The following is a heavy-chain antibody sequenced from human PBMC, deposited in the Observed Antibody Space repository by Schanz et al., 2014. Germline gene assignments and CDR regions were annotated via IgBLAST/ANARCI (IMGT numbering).Heavy chain of an antibody. D-gene: IGHD2-2*01. V-gene: IGHV3-11*01. CDR3: AKVAPAATYLDS. CDR2: ISDSGDST. Sequence: QVQLVDSGGGLVKPGGSLRLSCAASGFTFSDYYMTWIRQAPGKGLEWVSDISDSGDSTHYADSVKGRFTISRDNVKNSLFLQMNSLSAEDTAVYYCAKVAPAATYLDSWGLGTLVTVSS. J-gene: IGHJ4*02. CDR1: GFTFSDYY.